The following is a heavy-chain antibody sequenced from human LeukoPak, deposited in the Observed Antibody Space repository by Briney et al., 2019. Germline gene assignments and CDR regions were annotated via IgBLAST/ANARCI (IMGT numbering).Heavy chain of an antibody. V-gene: IGHV1-69*13. J-gene: IGHJ6*03. CDR2: IIPIFGTA. CDR1: GGTFSSYA. Sequence: GASVKVSCKASGGTFSSYAISWVRQAPGQGLEWMGGIIPIFGTANYAQKFRGRVTITADESTSTAYMELSSLRSEDTAVYYCARDPNYYMDVWGKGTTVTISS. CDR3: ARDPNYYMDV.